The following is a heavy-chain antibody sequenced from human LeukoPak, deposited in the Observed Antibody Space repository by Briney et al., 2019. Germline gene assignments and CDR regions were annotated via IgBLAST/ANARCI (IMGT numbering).Heavy chain of an antibody. CDR3: AKVAAYYYDSSGSQFDY. J-gene: IGHJ4*02. CDR1: GFTFSTYA. CDR2: VSSGGAST. Sequence: GGSLRLSCAASGFTFSTYAMTWVRQAPGKGLEWVSSVSSGGASTFYADSVKGRFTISRDNSKNTLYLQMNSLRAEDTAVYYCAKVAAYYYDSSGSQFDYWGQGTLVTVSS. V-gene: IGHV3-23*01. D-gene: IGHD3-22*01.